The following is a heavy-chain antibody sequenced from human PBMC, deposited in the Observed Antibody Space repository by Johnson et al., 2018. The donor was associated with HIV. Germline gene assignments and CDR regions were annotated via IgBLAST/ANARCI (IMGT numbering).Heavy chain of an antibody. CDR1: GFTFSSYG. Sequence: QVQLVESGGGVVQPGGSLRLSCAASGFTFSSYGMHWVRQAPGKGLEWVAFIRYDGSNKYYADSVKGRFTISRDNSKNTLYLQMNSLRAEDTALYYCARGKLPAALRRGDAFDIWGQGTMVTVSS. CDR3: ARGKLPAALRRGDAFDI. D-gene: IGHD2-2*01. CDR2: IRYDGSNK. J-gene: IGHJ3*02. V-gene: IGHV3-30*02.